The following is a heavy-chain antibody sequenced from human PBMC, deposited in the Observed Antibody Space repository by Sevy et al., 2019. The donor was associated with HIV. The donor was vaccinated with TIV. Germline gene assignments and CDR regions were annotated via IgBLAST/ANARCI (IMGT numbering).Heavy chain of an antibody. CDR1: GFTFCDYY. CDR3: ARDRFTYCGGDCSYGMDV. D-gene: IGHD2-21*01. CDR2: ISSTGSTI. Sequence: GGSLRLSCAASGFTFCDYYMSWIRQAPGKGLEWVSYISSTGSTIYYADSVKGRFTVSRDNAKNSLYLQLNSLRAEDTAVYYCARDRFTYCGGDCSYGMDVWGQGTTVTVSS. J-gene: IGHJ6*02. V-gene: IGHV3-11*01.